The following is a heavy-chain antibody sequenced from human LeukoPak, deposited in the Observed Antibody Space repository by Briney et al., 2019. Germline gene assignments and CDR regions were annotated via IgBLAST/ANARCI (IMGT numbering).Heavy chain of an antibody. CDR3: ARESGYCSITSCSLGWFDP. Sequence: GGSLRLSCAASGFTVSSNYMGWVRQAPGKGLEWVSVIYSGGSTYYADSVKGRFTISRDNSKNTLYLQMNSLRAEDTAVYYCARESGYCSITSCSLGWFDPWGQGTLVTVSS. J-gene: IGHJ5*02. CDR1: GFTVSSNY. V-gene: IGHV3-53*01. CDR2: IYSGGST. D-gene: IGHD2-2*03.